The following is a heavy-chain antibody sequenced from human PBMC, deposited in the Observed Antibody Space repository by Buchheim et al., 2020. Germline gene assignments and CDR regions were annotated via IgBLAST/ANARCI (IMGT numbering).Heavy chain of an antibody. D-gene: IGHD3-22*01. CDR2: ILGSGSST. V-gene: IGHV3-23*01. Sequence: EVQLLESGGGLVQPGGSLRLSCAASGFTFSSYAMSWVRQAPGKGLEWVSAILGSGSSTYYADPVKGRFIISRENSKKPLYPQMNSLRVEDTAVYYCTKAHDTSGYYPFVYGGQGTL. J-gene: IGHJ4*02. CDR1: GFTFSSYA. CDR3: TKAHDTSGYYPFVY.